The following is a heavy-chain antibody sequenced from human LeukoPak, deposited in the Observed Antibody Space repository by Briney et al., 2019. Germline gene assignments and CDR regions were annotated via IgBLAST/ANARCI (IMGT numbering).Heavy chain of an antibody. CDR2: INSDGSST. J-gene: IGHJ4*02. Sequence: GGSLRLSGAASGFTFSSYWMHWVRQAPGKGLVWVSHINSDGSSTTYADSVKGRFTISRDNAKNTLYLQMDSLRAEDTAVYYCTRGLYWNDYWGQGTLVTVSS. V-gene: IGHV3-74*01. D-gene: IGHD1-1*01. CDR1: GFTFSSYW. CDR3: TRGLYWNDY.